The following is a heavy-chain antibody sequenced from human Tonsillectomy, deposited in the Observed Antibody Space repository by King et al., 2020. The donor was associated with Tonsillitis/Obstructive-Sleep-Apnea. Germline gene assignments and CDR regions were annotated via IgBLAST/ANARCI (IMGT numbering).Heavy chain of an antibody. CDR2: ISSSSSTI. V-gene: IGHV3-48*02. Sequence: VQLVESGGGLVQPGGSLRLSCAASGFTFSSYSMNWVRQAPGKGLEWVSYISSSSSTIYYADSGKGRFTNSRDNAKNSLYLQMNSLRDEDTAVYYCARDRDAPSMGRWFDPWGQGTLVTVSS. J-gene: IGHJ5*02. D-gene: IGHD2-2*01. CDR1: GFTFSSYS. CDR3: ARDRDAPSMGRWFDP.